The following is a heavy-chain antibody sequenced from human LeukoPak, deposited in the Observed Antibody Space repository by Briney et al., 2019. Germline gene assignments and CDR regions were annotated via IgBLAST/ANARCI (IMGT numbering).Heavy chain of an antibody. D-gene: IGHD5-12*01. CDR2: ISGSGGRT. J-gene: IGHJ4*02. Sequence: GGSLRLSCAASGFTFSSYAMSWVRQAPGKGLEWVSGISGSGGRTYNADSVKGRFTTSRDNSKNTLYLQMNSLRAEDTAVYYCAKDRSGYDLNIFDYWGQGTLVTVSS. CDR3: AKDRSGYDLNIFDY. CDR1: GFTFSSYA. V-gene: IGHV3-23*01.